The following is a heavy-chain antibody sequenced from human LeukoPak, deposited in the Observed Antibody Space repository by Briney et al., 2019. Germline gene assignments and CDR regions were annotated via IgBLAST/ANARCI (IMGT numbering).Heavy chain of an antibody. CDR2: IRYDGSNK. Sequence: GGSLRLSCAASGFTFSSYGMHWVRQAPGKGLEWVAFIRYDGSNKYYADSVKGRFTISRDNSKNTLYLQMNSLRAEDTAVYYCAKVGGSGWPRAYYYYMDVWGKGTTVTVSS. D-gene: IGHD6-19*01. J-gene: IGHJ6*03. CDR3: AKVGGSGWPRAYYYYMDV. V-gene: IGHV3-30*02. CDR1: GFTFSSYG.